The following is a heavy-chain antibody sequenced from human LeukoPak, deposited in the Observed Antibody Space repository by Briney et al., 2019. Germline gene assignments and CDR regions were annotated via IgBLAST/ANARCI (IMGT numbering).Heavy chain of an antibody. CDR1: GGSISNYY. Sequence: PETLSLTCTVSGGSISNYYWSWIRQPPGKGLEWIGFTHYAGNTNYNPSLKSRLTISVATSKNQFSLKLSSVTAADTAVYYCARGLPGAVGAADYWGQGTPVTVSS. V-gene: IGHV4-59*01. J-gene: IGHJ4*02. CDR3: ARGLPGAVGAADY. D-gene: IGHD2-2*01. CDR2: THYAGNT.